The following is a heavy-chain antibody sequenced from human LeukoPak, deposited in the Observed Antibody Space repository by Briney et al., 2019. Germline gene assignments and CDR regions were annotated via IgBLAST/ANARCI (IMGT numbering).Heavy chain of an antibody. CDR3: ARGPNSNWSGLDF. Sequence: GGSLRLSCTASGFSFSGHWMHWARKLPGKGLVWVSRISPTGSTTSYADSVKGRYTVSRDNAKNTLYLQVNNLRAEDTAVYYCARGPNSNWSGLDFWGQGTLLTVSS. CDR2: ISPTGSTT. D-gene: IGHD6-6*01. CDR1: GFSFSGHW. V-gene: IGHV3-74*01. J-gene: IGHJ4*02.